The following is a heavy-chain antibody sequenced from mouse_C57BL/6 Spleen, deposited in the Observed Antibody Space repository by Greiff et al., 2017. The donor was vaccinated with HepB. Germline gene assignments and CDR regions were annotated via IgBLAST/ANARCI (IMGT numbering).Heavy chain of an antibody. Sequence: EVQGVESGEGLVKPGGSLKLSCAASGFTFSSYAMSWVRQTPEKRLEWVAYISSGGDYIYYADTVKGRFTISRDNARNTLYLQMSSLKSEDTAMYYCTRDRITTVVATDWYFDVWGTGTTVTVSS. D-gene: IGHD1-1*01. CDR2: ISSGGDYI. CDR1: GFTFSSYA. J-gene: IGHJ1*03. V-gene: IGHV5-9-1*02. CDR3: TRDRITTVVATDWYFDV.